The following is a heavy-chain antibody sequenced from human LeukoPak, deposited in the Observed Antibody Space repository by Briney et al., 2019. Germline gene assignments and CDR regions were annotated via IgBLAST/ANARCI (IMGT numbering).Heavy chain of an antibody. Sequence: SETLSLTCTVSGGSISSGDYYWSWLRQPPGKGLEWIGYIYYSGSTYYDPSLKSRVTISVDTSKNQFSLKLSSVTAADTAVYYCARQDTAMVRGIHWYFDLWGRGTLVTVSS. CDR1: GGSISSGDYY. D-gene: IGHD5-18*01. V-gene: IGHV4-30-4*01. J-gene: IGHJ2*01. CDR2: IYYSGST. CDR3: ARQDTAMVRGIHWYFDL.